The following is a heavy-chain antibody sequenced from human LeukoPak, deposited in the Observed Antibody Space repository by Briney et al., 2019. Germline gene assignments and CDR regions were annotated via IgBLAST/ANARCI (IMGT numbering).Heavy chain of an antibody. J-gene: IGHJ4*02. V-gene: IGHV3-48*02. CDR3: ARAFDY. CDR1: GFTFSSFG. CDR2: ISSSSNTM. Sequence: GGSLRLSCAASGFTFSSFGMNWVRQAPGKGLEWVSYISSSSNTMYYADSVKGRFTISRDNAKNSLYLQMNSLRDEDTAVYYCARAFDYWGQGTLVAVSS.